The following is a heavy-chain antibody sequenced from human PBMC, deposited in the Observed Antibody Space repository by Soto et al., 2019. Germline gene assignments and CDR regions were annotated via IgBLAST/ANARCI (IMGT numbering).Heavy chain of an antibody. D-gene: IGHD3-22*01. CDR2: ISWNTGIT. J-gene: IGHJ3*02. CDR3: ARAHQDSSGYPYDAFDI. CDR1: GFTFDDYA. Sequence: GGSLRLSCAASGFTFDDYAMHWVRQGPGEGLEWVSGISWNTGITDHADSVKGRFTISRDNAKHSLYLQMNSLRAEGTALYYCARAHQDSSGYPYDAFDIWGQGTMVTVSS. V-gene: IGHV3-9*01.